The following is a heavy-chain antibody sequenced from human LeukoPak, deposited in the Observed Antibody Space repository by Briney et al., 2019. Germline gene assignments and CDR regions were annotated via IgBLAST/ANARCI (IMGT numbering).Heavy chain of an antibody. Sequence: PGGFLRLSCAASGFTFSDFYMTWIRQAPGKGLEWISYITSAGSTYYAGSVKGRFTISRDNAKNSLYLQMNSLRAEDTAVYYCARVNQLGMSYYYMDVWGKGTTVTISS. CDR2: ITSAGST. V-gene: IGHV3-11*04. CDR3: ARVNQLGMSYYYMDV. D-gene: IGHD7-27*01. J-gene: IGHJ6*03. CDR1: GFTFSDFY.